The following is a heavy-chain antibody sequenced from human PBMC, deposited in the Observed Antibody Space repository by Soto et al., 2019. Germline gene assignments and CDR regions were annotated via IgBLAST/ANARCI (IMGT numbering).Heavy chain of an antibody. CDR3: VKTRVAARGLMGYWYGMDV. V-gene: IGHV3-64D*06. J-gene: IGHJ6*02. Sequence: PSETLSLTCAVSDYSISSGYYWGWIRQAPGKGLEYVSAISSDGGSAYYVDSVNGRFTISRDNSKNTLYLQMSSLRPEDTAVYYCVKTRVAARGLMGYWYGMDVWGQGTTVTVSS. D-gene: IGHD3-10*01. CDR2: ISSDGGSA. CDR1: DYSISSGY.